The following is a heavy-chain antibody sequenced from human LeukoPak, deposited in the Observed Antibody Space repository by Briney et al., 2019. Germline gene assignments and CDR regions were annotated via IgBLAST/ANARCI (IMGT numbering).Heavy chain of an antibody. V-gene: IGHV3-23*01. Sequence: QSGGSLRLSCAASGFTFSSYAMSWVRQAPGKGLEWVSAISGSGGSTYYADSVKGRFTISRDNSKNTLYLQMNSLRAEDTAVYYCASRPAFDYYGSHSNNYWGQGTLVTVSS. D-gene: IGHD3-10*01. CDR2: ISGSGGST. CDR1: GFTFSSYA. J-gene: IGHJ4*02. CDR3: ASRPAFDYYGSHSNNY.